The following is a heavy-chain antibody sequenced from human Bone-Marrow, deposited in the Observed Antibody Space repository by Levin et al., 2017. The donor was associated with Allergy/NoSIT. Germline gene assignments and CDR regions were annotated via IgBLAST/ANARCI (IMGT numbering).Heavy chain of an antibody. Sequence: TGESLKISCAASGFSLGDYWMHWVRQAPGKGLVWVSRINNDGRSTIYADSVRGRFTISRDNAKNTVYLEMNGLRVEDTAVYYCVRTLGWRNPFDSWGQGTLVTVSS. J-gene: IGHJ4*02. D-gene: IGHD6-19*01. CDR1: GFSLGDYW. CDR2: INNDGRST. V-gene: IGHV3-74*01. CDR3: VRTLGWRNPFDS.